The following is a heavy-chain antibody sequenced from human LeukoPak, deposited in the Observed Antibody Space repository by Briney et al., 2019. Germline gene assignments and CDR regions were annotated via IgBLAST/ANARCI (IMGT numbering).Heavy chain of an antibody. Sequence: GGSLRLSCAASGFTFSSYAMSWVRQAPGKGLEWVSAISGSGGSTYYADSVKGRFTISRDNSKNTLYLQMNSLRAEDTAVYYCAKDPYCGGDCFEDYWGQGTLVTVSS. V-gene: IGHV3-23*01. CDR2: ISGSGGST. CDR3: AKDPYCGGDCFEDY. D-gene: IGHD2-21*02. J-gene: IGHJ4*02. CDR1: GFTFSSYA.